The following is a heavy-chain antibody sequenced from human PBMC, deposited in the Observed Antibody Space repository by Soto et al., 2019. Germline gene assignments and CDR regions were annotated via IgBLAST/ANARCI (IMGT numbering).Heavy chain of an antibody. J-gene: IGHJ4*02. CDR3: ARDLQLYNWNYDLMGYFEY. CDR2: ISAYNGNT. Sequence: GASVKVSCKASGYTFTSYGISWVRQAPGQGLEWMGWISAYNGNTNYAQKLQGRVTMTTDTSTSTAYMELRSLRSDDTAVYYCARDLQLYNWNYDLMGYFEYWGQGTLVTVSS. CDR1: GYTFTSYG. V-gene: IGHV1-18*01. D-gene: IGHD1-7*01.